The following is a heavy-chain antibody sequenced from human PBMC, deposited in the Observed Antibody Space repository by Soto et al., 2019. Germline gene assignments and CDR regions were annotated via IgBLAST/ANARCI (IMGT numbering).Heavy chain of an antibody. Sequence: PGGSLRLSCAASGFTFNTNATNWVRQAPGRGLEWVSVISGSGGTTYYADSVKGRFTISRDNSKNTLYLQMNSLRAEDTAVYYCAKDGLRYFDWFGIHYYYGMDVWGQGTTVTVSS. D-gene: IGHD3-9*01. J-gene: IGHJ6*02. CDR2: ISGSGGTT. CDR3: AKDGLRYFDWFGIHYYYGMDV. CDR1: GFTFNTNA. V-gene: IGHV3-23*01.